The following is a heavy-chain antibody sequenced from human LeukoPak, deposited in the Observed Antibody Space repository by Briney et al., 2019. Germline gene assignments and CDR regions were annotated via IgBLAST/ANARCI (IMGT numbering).Heavy chain of an antibody. CDR1: GFTFSSYS. J-gene: IGHJ6*02. CDR3: ARDNSSGWSDFHYYGMDV. CDR2: ISSGGSPT. Sequence: GGSLRLSCAASGFTFSSYSMNWVRQAPGKGLEWISYISSGGSPTYYADSVKGRFVISRDSAKNSLYLRMNSLRAEDTAVYYCARDNSSGWSDFHYYGMDVWGQGTTVIASS. V-gene: IGHV3-48*01. D-gene: IGHD6-19*01.